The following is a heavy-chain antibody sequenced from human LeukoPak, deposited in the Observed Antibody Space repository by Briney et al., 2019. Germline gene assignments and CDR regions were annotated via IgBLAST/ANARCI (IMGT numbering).Heavy chain of an antibody. D-gene: IGHD6-19*01. CDR2: VNRDGSET. V-gene: IGHV3-7*01. CDR3: ARAGHSSGWYYFDY. Sequence: GGSLRLSCAASGFALSSHWMTWVRQVPGRGPEWVANVNRDGSETYYLDSVKDRFTISKDNAKNTLYLQMNSLRAEDTAVYYCARAGHSSGWYYFDYWGHGTLVTVSS. J-gene: IGHJ4*01. CDR1: GFALSSHW.